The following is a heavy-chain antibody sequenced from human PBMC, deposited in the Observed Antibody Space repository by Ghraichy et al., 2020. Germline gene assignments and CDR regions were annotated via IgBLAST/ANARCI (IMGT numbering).Heavy chain of an antibody. V-gene: IGHV3-30*02. D-gene: IGHD5-12*01. CDR2: IRYDGSNK. J-gene: IGHJ6*02. Sequence: GGSLRLSCAASGFTFSSYGMHWVRQAPGKGLEWVAFIRYDGSNKYYADSVKGRFTISRDNSKNTLYLQMNSLRAEDTAVYYCAKDRAPQSGYDRDTYYYYYGMDVWGQGTTVTVSS. CDR3: AKDRAPQSGYDRDTYYYYYGMDV. CDR1: GFTFSSYG.